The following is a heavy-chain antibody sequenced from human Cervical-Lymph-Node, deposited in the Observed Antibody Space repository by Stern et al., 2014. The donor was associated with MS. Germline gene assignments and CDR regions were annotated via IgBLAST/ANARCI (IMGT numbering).Heavy chain of an antibody. V-gene: IGHV1-8*01. J-gene: IGHJ4*02. CDR1: GYTFTSYD. CDR2: MNPYSGNA. D-gene: IGHD1-26*01. CDR3: AGGRELLSLDY. Sequence: VQLVQSGAEVKKPGASVKVSCKASGYTFTSYDINWVRQGTGQGLEWMGWMNPYSGNAVYAQKFQGRVTMTRDTSTSTAYLELTSLRSEDTAVFYCAGGRELLSLDYWGQGTLVTVSS.